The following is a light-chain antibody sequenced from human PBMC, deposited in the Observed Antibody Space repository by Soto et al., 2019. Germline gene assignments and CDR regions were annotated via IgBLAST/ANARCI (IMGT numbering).Light chain of an antibody. CDR1: QSVSSY. Sequence: EIVLTQSPATLSLSPGERATLSCRASQSVSSYLAWYQQKPGQAPRLLIYDASNRATGIPARFSGSGSGTDFSLTSSSREPEDVAVEYCQQRSDWPPLTYGGGTKVESK. CDR3: QQRSDWPPLT. CDR2: DAS. V-gene: IGKV3-11*01. J-gene: IGKJ4*01.